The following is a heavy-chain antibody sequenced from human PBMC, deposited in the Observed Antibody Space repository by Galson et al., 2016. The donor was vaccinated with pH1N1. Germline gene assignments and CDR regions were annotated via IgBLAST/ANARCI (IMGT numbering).Heavy chain of an antibody. Sequence: SLRLSCADSGFTFSTYWMSWVRQAPGKGLEWVANIKQDGSEEYYVDSVKGRFTISRDNAKNSLYLQMNSLRVEDTAVYYCARNRWLDGWGQGTLVTVSS. J-gene: IGHJ4*02. CDR3: ARNRWLDG. V-gene: IGHV3-7*01. D-gene: IGHD6-19*01. CDR2: IKQDGSEE. CDR1: GFTFSTYW.